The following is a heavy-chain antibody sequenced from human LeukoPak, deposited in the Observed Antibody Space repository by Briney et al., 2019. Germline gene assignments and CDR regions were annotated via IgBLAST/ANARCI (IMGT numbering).Heavy chain of an antibody. Sequence: GGSLRLSCAASGFIVSNNHINWIRQAPGKGLEWVSIIYSGDTTYYSDSVKGRFTISRDNAKNSLYLQMNSLRAEDTAVYYCARGMYYYDSSGYYPRFDPWGQGTLVTVSS. CDR1: GFIVSNNH. V-gene: IGHV3-66*01. CDR3: ARGMYYYDSSGYYPRFDP. CDR2: IYSGDTT. D-gene: IGHD3-22*01. J-gene: IGHJ5*02.